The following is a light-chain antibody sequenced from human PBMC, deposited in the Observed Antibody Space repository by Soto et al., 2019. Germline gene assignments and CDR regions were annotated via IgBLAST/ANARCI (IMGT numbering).Light chain of an antibody. Sequence: DVQMTQYPSSLSAFVGDRVTITCRASQGIAPYLACFQQKPGKVPKLLIYATSTLQSGVPSRFSGSGSGTDFTLTISSLQPEDVATYYCQKYNSAPLTFGGGTKVEIK. J-gene: IGKJ4*01. CDR1: QGIAPY. V-gene: IGKV1-27*01. CDR2: ATS. CDR3: QKYNSAPLT.